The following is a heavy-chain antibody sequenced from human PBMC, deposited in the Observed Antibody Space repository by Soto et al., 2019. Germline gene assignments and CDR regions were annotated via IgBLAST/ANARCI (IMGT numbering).Heavy chain of an antibody. V-gene: IGHV3-66*01. CDR2: IYSGDST. D-gene: IGHD3-10*01. Sequence: EVQLVESGGGLVQPGGSLRLSCAASGFTVSSNSMSWVRQAPGKGLEWVSIIYSGDSTYYADSVKGRFTISRDNSKNTLYLQMNSLRAEDTAVYYCARDRGTLWAFDIWGQGTMVTVSS. J-gene: IGHJ3*02. CDR3: ARDRGTLWAFDI. CDR1: GFTVSSNS.